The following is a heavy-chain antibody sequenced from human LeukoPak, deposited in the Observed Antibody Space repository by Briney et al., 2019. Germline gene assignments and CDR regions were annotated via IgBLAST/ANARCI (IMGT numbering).Heavy chain of an antibody. J-gene: IGHJ3*02. CDR3: ARRDWVSGAVRAFDI. CDR2: ISNDSVDK. CDR1: GFTFSGYY. D-gene: IGHD3-3*01. Sequence: GGSLRLSCVGSGFTFSGYYMSWIRQVPGKGLEWVSYISNDSVDKYYVDSVRGRFTISRDNAKKSMYLQMSGLRVEDTAVYYCARRDWVSGAVRAFDIWGQGTMVTVSS. V-gene: IGHV3-11*04.